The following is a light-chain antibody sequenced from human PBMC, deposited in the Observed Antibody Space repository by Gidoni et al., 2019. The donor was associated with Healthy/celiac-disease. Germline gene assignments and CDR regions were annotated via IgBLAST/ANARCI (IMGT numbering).Light chain of an antibody. CDR3: QQYHNWPPSLT. J-gene: IGKJ4*01. V-gene: IGKV3-15*01. Sequence: EIVMPQSPATLSASPGERATLSCRASQSVSSSLAWYQQKPGQAPRLLIYGASTRATGIPARFSGSGSGTEFTLTISSLQSEDFAVYYCQQYHNWPPSLTFGGXTKVEIK. CDR2: GAS. CDR1: QSVSSS.